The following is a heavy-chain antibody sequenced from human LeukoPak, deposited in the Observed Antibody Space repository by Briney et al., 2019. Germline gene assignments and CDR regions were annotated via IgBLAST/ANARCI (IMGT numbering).Heavy chain of an antibody. D-gene: IGHD3-22*01. Sequence: SVKVSCKASGGTFSSYAISWVRQAPGQGLEWMGGIIPIFGTANYAQKFQGRVTITADKSTSTAYMELSSLRSEDTAVYYCARAPTYYYDSSGYYFDYWGQGTLVTVSS. J-gene: IGHJ4*02. CDR1: GGTFSSYA. V-gene: IGHV1-69*06. CDR3: ARAPTYYYDSSGYYFDY. CDR2: IIPIFGTA.